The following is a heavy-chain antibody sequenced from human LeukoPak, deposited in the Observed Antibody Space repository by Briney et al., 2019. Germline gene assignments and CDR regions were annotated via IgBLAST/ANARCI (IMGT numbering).Heavy chain of an antibody. CDR2: ISYDGSNK. CDR1: GFTFSSYA. Sequence: GGSLRLSCAASGFTFSSYAMHWVRQAPGKGLEWVAVISYDGSNKYYADSVKGRFTISRDNSKNTLYLQMNSLRAEDTAVYYCAKVGIAARPEGYYFDYWGQGTLVTVSS. CDR3: AKVGIAARPEGYYFDY. V-gene: IGHV3-30-3*01. J-gene: IGHJ4*02. D-gene: IGHD6-6*01.